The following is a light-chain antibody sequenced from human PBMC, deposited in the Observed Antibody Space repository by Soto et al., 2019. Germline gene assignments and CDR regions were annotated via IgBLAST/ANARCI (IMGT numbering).Light chain of an antibody. CDR2: AAS. J-gene: IGKJ3*01. V-gene: IGKV3-20*01. CDR3: QKYGGPPLVT. CDR1: QSIDSRS. Sequence: PGERATLSCRASQSIDSRSLAWYQQTPGQTPRLLIYAASSRASGVSDRFSGSGSGTDFTLSISRLEPEDFAVYYCQKYGGPPLVTFGPGTKVEVK.